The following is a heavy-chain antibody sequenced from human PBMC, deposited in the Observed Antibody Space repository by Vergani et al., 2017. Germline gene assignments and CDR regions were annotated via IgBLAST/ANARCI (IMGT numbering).Heavy chain of an antibody. J-gene: IGHJ3*02. CDR1: GFIFSDHY. Sequence: EVKVVESGGGLVQPGGSLRLSCAASGFIFSDHYMDWVRQAPGKGLEWVGRIRNKANDYTTQYAASVKGRFTISRDDSKSYLYLQTNSLQTEDTALYYCVRVKGSNWNDHLYDIWGQGTLVTVSS. CDR2: IRNKANDYTT. V-gene: IGHV3-72*01. CDR3: VRVKGSNWNDHLYDI. D-gene: IGHD1-1*01.